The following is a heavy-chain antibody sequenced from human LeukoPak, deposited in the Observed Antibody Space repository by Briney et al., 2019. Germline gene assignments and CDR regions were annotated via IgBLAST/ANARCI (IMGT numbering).Heavy chain of an antibody. CDR2: ISYDGSNK. CDR3: ARDQGIQLWDFDY. J-gene: IGHJ4*02. CDR1: GFTLSSYA. V-gene: IGHV3-30*04. Sequence: GGSLRLSCAASGFTLSSYAMHWVRQAPGKGLEWVAVISYDGSNKYYADSVKGRFTISRDNSKNTLYLQMNSLRAEDTAVYYCARDQGIQLWDFDYWGQGTLVTVPS. D-gene: IGHD5-18*01.